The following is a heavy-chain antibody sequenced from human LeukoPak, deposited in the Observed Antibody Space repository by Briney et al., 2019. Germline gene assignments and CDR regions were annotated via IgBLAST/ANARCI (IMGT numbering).Heavy chain of an antibody. CDR2: ISSSSSYI. V-gene: IGHV3-21*01. CDR3: AKGGSSGWYRFDY. CDR1: GFTFSSYS. Sequence: GGSLRLSCAASGFTFSSYSMNWVRQAPGKGLEWVSSISSSSSYIYYADSVKGRFTISRDNARNSLYLQMNSLRAEDTAVYYCAKGGSSGWYRFDYWGQGTLVTVSS. J-gene: IGHJ4*02. D-gene: IGHD6-19*01.